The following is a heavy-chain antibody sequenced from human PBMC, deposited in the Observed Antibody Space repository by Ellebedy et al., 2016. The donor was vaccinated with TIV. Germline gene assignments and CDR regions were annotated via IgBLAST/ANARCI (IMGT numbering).Heavy chain of an antibody. CDR1: GGTFNNDI. J-gene: IGHJ4*02. D-gene: IGHD4-23*01. CDR2: IIPILGLA. Sequence: AASVKVSCKASGGTFNNDIINWVRQAPGQGLEWMGRIIPILGLANYAQKFQVRVTITADKSTSTAYMELSSLRSEDTAVYYCQTGATVAHFYWGQGTLVTVSS. CDR3: QTGATVAHFY. V-gene: IGHV1-69*02.